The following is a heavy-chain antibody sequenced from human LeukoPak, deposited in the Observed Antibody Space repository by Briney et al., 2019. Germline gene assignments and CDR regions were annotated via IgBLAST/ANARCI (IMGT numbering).Heavy chain of an antibody. CDR2: ISYDGSNK. J-gene: IGHJ4*02. D-gene: IGHD3-16*01. Sequence: PGGSLRLSCAASGFTFSSYAMHWVRQAPGKGLEWVAVISYDGSNKYYADSVKGRFTISRDNSKNTLYLQMNSLRAEDTAVYYCARSSYLWVYSDYWGQGTLVTVSS. CDR3: ARSSYLWVYSDY. V-gene: IGHV3-30*01. CDR1: GFTFSSYA.